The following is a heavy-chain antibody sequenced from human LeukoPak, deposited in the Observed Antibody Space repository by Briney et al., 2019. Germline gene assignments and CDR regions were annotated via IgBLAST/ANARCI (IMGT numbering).Heavy chain of an antibody. V-gene: IGHV3-7*01. CDR2: INEDGSVE. Sequence: GGSLRLSCAASGLTFSSFWMSWVRQAPGKGLEWVANINEDGSVENYVDSVKGRFTISRDNSKNTLHLQMNTLTTEDTAVYYCAKRRLEDSGTYGGGFDFWGQGTMVTVSS. CDR1: GLTFSSFW. J-gene: IGHJ3*01. D-gene: IGHD4-23*01. CDR3: AKRRLEDSGTYGGGFDF.